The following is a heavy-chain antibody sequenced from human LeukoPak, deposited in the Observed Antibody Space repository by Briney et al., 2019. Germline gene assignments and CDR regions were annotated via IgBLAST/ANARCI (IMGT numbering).Heavy chain of an antibody. J-gene: IGHJ5*02. V-gene: IGHV4-39*01. Sequence: PSETLSLPCTVSGGSTSSSSYYWGWIRQPPGKGLEWIGSIYYSGSTYYNPSLKSRVTISVDTSKNQFSLKLSSVTAADTAVYYCARHNIAVDGLDPNWFDPWGQGTLVTVSS. CDR3: ARHNIAVDGLDPNWFDP. CDR1: GGSTSSSSYY. CDR2: IYYSGST. D-gene: IGHD6-19*01.